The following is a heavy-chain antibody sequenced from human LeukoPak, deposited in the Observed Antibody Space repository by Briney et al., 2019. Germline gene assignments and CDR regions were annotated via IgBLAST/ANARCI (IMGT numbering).Heavy chain of an antibody. D-gene: IGHD5-24*01. CDR3: ARGLATTKSYYYYGMDV. CDR1: GGTFSSYA. CDR2: IIPILGIA. V-gene: IGHV1-69*04. Sequence: GASVKVSCKASGGTFSSYAISWVRQAPGQGLEWMGRIIPILGIANYAQKFQGRVTITADKSTSTAYMELSSLRSEDTAVYYCARGLATTKSYYYYGMDVWGQGTTVTVSS. J-gene: IGHJ6*02.